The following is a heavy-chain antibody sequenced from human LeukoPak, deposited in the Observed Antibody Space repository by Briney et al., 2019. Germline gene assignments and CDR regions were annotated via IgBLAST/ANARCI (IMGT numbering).Heavy chain of an antibody. Sequence: ASVKVSCKASGYIFTGYHMHWVRQAPGQGLEWMGWINPNSGGTNYAQKFQGWVTMTSDTSISTAYMELSRLRSDDTAVYYCARDPRFGETPGMDVWGQGTTVTVSS. CDR3: ARDPRFGETPGMDV. J-gene: IGHJ6*02. CDR2: INPNSGGT. V-gene: IGHV1-2*04. D-gene: IGHD3-10*01. CDR1: GYIFTGYH.